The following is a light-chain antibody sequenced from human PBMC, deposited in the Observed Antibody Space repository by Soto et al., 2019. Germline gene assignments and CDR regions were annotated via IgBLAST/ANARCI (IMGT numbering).Light chain of an antibody. J-gene: IGKJ1*01. CDR1: QTISSW. Sequence: DIQMTQSPSTLSGSVGDRVTITCRASQTISSWLAWYQQKPGKAPKLLIYAASTLKSGVPSRFSGSGSGTEFTLTISSLPPDDFATYYCQHYNSYSEAFGQGTQVEIK. CDR2: AAS. CDR3: QHYNSYSEA. V-gene: IGKV1-5*03.